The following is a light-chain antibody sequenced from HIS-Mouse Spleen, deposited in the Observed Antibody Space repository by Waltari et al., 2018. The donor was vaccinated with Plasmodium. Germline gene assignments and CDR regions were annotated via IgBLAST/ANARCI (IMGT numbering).Light chain of an antibody. CDR1: ALQKQY. V-gene: IGLV3-25*03. J-gene: IGLJ3*02. CDR3: QSADSSGTYWV. CDR2: KDS. Sequence: SYELTQPHSVSVSPGTTARITCSGDALQKQYAYWYQQKPAQAPVLVIYKDSERPSGIPERFSGFSSGTTVTLTISGVQAEDEADYYCQSADSSGTYWVFGGGTKLTVL.